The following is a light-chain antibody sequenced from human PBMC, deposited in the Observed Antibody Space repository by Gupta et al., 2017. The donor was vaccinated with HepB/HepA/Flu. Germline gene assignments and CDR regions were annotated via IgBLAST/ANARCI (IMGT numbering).Light chain of an antibody. J-gene: IGKJ1*01. CDR3: QQYNDWPRT. CDR2: DAS. Sequence: EIVMTQSPATLSVPPGERAVLSCRAIQRISSNLVWYQQKPGQAPRLLIYDASSRASGIPARFSGSGSGTEFTLTISSLQSEDFAVFYCQQYNDWPRTFGQGTKVEVK. V-gene: IGKV3-15*01. CDR1: QRISSN.